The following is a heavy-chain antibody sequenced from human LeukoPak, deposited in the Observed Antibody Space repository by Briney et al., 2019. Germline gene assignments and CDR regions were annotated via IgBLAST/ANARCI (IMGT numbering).Heavy chain of an antibody. D-gene: IGHD4-17*01. J-gene: IGHJ4*02. V-gene: IGHV4-38-2*01. CDR2: IYYSGST. Sequence: TETLSLTCAVSGYSISSGYYWGWIRQPPRKGLEWIGSIYYSGSTYYNPSLKSRVTISVDTSKNQFSLKVSSVAAADTAVYYCARRGGDYSIDYWGQGTLVTVSS. CDR1: GYSISSGYY. CDR3: ARRGGDYSIDY.